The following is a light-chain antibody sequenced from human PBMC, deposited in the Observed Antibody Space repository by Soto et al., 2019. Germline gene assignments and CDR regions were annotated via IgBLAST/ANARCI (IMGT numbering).Light chain of an antibody. J-gene: IGKJ5*01. CDR1: QDISDV. CDR2: DAS. V-gene: IGKV1-33*01. CDR3: QQFYDLPIT. Sequence: DIQMTQSPSALSASVGDRVTITCQASQDISDVLNWYQQQPGKAPKVLIYDASKLQTGXXXXXSGRGSGKDFTLPISSMQPDDSGKYYSQQFYDLPITFGQGTRLEI.